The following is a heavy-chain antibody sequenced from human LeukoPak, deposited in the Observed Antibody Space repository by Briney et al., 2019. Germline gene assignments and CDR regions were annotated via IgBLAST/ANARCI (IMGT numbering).Heavy chain of an antibody. CDR3: AKPSGEDYFYYYMDV. D-gene: IGHD3-16*01. CDR1: GFTFSSYA. J-gene: IGHJ6*03. V-gene: IGHV3-23*01. Sequence: QPGGSLRLSCAASGFTFSSYAMNWVRQAPGKGLEWVSTISGSGGSKYYADSVKSRFTISRDNFKNTLYLQMNSLRGEDTAVYYCAKPSGEDYFYYYMDVWGKGTTVTVSS. CDR2: ISGSGGSK.